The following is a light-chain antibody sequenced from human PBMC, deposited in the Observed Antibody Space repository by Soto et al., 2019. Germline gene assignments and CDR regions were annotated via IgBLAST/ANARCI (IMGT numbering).Light chain of an antibody. J-gene: IGLJ1*01. CDR3: AAWDDSLTGFYV. V-gene: IGLV1-44*01. Sequence: QSVLTQPPSTSGTPGQRVTISCSGSRSNIGSYTVNWYQQLPGTAPTLLIYTDNQRPSGVPDRFSGSKSGTSASLAISGLQSEDEADYYCAAWDDSLTGFYVFGPGTKVTVL. CDR2: TDN. CDR1: RSNIGSYT.